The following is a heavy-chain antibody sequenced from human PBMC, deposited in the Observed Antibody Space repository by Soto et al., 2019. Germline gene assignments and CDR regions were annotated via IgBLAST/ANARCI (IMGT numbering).Heavy chain of an antibody. CDR1: AFTFRTYP. D-gene: IGHD2-2*03. J-gene: IGHJ6*02. Sequence: QVQLVESGGGVVQPGRSLRLSCAASAFTFRTYPMHWVRQAPGKGLEWVAVISYDGSNKFYADSVKGRFTISRDNSKNTLYLQMSSLRDEDTAVYYCAREIRLEIAVVLGAMAYGMDVWGQGTTVTVSS. CDR3: AREIRLEIAVVLGAMAYGMDV. CDR2: ISYDGSNK. V-gene: IGHV3-30-3*01.